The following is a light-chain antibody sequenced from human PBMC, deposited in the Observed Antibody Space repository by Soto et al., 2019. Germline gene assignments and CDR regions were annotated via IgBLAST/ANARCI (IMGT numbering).Light chain of an antibody. V-gene: IGKV1-39*01. CDR3: QQSYSDIS. CDR1: RTINTY. CDR2: GAS. Sequence: DVRMTQSPSSLSASVGDTITITCRASRTINTYLNWFQQKPGEPPRLLIYGASTLHDRVPSRFSGSGSGAHFTLTISGLQPEDFASYHCQQSYSDISFGGGTKV. J-gene: IGKJ4*02.